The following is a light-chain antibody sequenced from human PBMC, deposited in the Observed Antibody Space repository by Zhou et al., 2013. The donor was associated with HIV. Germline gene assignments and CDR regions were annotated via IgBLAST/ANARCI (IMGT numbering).Light chain of an antibody. CDR2: GAS. CDR1: QSVSGSY. Sequence: EIVLTQSPGTLSLSPGERATLSCRASQSVSGSYLTWYQQKPGQAPRLLIYGASSRATGIPDRFSGSGSGTDFTLTISRLEPEDFAVYSCQQYASSPRTFGQGTKVEIK. J-gene: IGKJ1*01. CDR3: QQYASSPRT. V-gene: IGKV3-20*01.